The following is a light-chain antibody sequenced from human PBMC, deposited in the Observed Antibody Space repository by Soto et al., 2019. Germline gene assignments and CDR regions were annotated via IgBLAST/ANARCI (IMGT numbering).Light chain of an antibody. CDR2: DNN. CDR3: QSIDTSLCGFVV. Sequence: QSVLTQPPSMSGAPGQRVTISCTGSSSNIGAGYDVHWYQQHPGTAPKLLIFDNNNRPSGVPDRFSGSKSDTSASLAITGLQAEDEADYYCQSIDTSLCGFVVFGGGTKLTVL. V-gene: IGLV1-40*01. J-gene: IGLJ2*01. CDR1: SSNIGAGYD.